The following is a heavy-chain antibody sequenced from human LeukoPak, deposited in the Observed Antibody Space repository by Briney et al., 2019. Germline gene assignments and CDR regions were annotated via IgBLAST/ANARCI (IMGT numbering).Heavy chain of an antibody. CDR2: ISYDGSDK. CDR1: GFTFKTYG. Sequence: GGSLRLSCAASGFTFKTYGMHWVRQAPGKGLDWVAFISYDGSDKYYADSVKGRFTISRDNSKNTLYLQMNSLRAEDTAVYYCAKDSSGDYAYFDYWGQGTLVTVSS. J-gene: IGHJ4*02. V-gene: IGHV3-30*02. D-gene: IGHD4-17*01. CDR3: AKDSSGDYAYFDY.